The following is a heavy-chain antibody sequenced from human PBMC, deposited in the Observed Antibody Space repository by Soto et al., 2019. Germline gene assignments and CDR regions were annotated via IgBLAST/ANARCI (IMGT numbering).Heavy chain of an antibody. D-gene: IGHD2-2*01. V-gene: IGHV4-31*03. J-gene: IGHJ4*02. CDR2: IYYSGTT. CDR1: GDSTMRDNSY. CDR3: ARGLDGEKFYAFPS. Sequence: SESLSLTCTVSGDSTMRDNSYWNWIRQHPGKGLEWIGYIYYSGTTAYNPSLKTRVAISPDTSKNQFSLNLSSVTAADTSLDYCARGLDGEKFYAFPSWGQGTQVTVS.